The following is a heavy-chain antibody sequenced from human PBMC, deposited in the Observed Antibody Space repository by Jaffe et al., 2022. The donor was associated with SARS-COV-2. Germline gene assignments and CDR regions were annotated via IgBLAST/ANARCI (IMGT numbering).Heavy chain of an antibody. Sequence: QAQLVQSGSELRKPGASVKVSCKASGYSFSSYAINWVRQAPELGFEWMGWINTKTGHPTYAQGFRGRFVFSLDTSVSTAYLQINSLQSEDTAVYYCTRDYARWFTDTVEVSSVLDAFDVWGQGTMVTVSA. J-gene: IGHJ3*01. CDR1: GYSFSSYA. D-gene: IGHD2-15*01. CDR2: INTKTGHP. V-gene: IGHV7-4-1*02. CDR3: TRDYARWFTDTVEVSSVLDAFDV.